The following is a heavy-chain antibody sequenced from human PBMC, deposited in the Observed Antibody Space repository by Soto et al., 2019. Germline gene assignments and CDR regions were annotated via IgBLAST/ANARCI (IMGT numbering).Heavy chain of an antibody. D-gene: IGHD5-12*01. CDR2: IYYSGST. CDR3: ARVRDGYNPDY. Sequence: SETLSLTCTVSGGSISSYYWSWIRQPPGKGLEWIGYIYYSGSTNYNPSLKSRVTISVDTSKNQFSLKLSSVTAADTAVYYCARVRDGYNPDYWGQGTLVTVSS. CDR1: GGSISSYY. V-gene: IGHV4-59*01. J-gene: IGHJ4*02.